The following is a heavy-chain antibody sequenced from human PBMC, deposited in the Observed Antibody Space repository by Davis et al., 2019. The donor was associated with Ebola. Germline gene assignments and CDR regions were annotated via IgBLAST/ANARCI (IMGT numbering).Heavy chain of an antibody. CDR1: GGSISSSSYY. CDR3: ARGYSNWFDP. V-gene: IGHV4-39*01. Sequence: SETLSLTCTVSGGSISSSSYYWGWIRQPPGKGLEWIGSIYYSGNTYYNPSLKSRVTISVDTSKNQFSLKLSSVTAADTAVYYCARGYSNWFDPWGQGTLVTVSS. CDR2: IYYSGNT. J-gene: IGHJ5*02. D-gene: IGHD2-15*01.